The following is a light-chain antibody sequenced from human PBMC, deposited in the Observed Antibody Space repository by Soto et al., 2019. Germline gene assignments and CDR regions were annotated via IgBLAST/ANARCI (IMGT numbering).Light chain of an antibody. Sequence: DVVVTQSPLSLPVTLGQPASISCRSSQSLVYTNGNTYLAWFQQRPGQSQRRLIYKVSIRDSGVPDRFSGSGSGTEFTLTISRVEAEDVGVYYCMQGTHWPRTFGQGTKVEIK. CDR3: MQGTHWPRT. CDR2: KVS. V-gene: IGKV2-30*01. J-gene: IGKJ1*01. CDR1: QSLVYTNGNTY.